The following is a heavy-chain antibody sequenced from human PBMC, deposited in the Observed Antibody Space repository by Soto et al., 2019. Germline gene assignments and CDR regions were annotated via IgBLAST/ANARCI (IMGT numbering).Heavy chain of an antibody. J-gene: IGHJ6*02. CDR2: ISDDGSNK. CDR3: TKRRNVLRFLEWSSGMEV. D-gene: IGHD3-3*01. V-gene: IGHV3-30*18. CDR1: GFTFSNYG. Sequence: LRLSCAASGFTFSNYGMHWVRQAPGKGLEWVAFISDDGSNKYYADSMKGRFTMSRDNSKSTLYLQMNSLRVEDTAVYYCTKRRNVLRFLEWSSGMEVWGQGTTVTVSS.